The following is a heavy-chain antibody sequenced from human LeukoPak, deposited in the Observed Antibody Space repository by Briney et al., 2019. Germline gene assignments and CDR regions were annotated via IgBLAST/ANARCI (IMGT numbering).Heavy chain of an antibody. CDR2: ISDDGTEE. CDR1: GVTFRGYA. D-gene: IGHD3-22*01. CDR3: ARSRGATGYYWVDY. Sequence: GGSLRLSCAASGVTFRGYAMHWVRQAPGKGLEWVAVISDDGTEEHYADSVKGRFTISRDNSKNTLYLQVNSLRGEDTAVYYCARSRGATGYYWVDYWGQGTLVTVS. V-gene: IGHV3-30-3*01. J-gene: IGHJ4*02.